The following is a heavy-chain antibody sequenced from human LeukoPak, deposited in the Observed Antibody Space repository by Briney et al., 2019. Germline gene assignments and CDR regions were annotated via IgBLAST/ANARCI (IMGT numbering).Heavy chain of an antibody. CDR3: ARVGKIDTYYYDSSGYFRSFDY. CDR1: GFTFSSYS. D-gene: IGHD3-22*01. J-gene: IGHJ4*02. CDR2: ISSSSSTI. V-gene: IGHV3-48*04. Sequence: GGSLRLSCAASGFTFSSYSMNWVRQAPGKGLEWVSYISSSSSTIYYADSVKGRFTISRDNAKNSLYLQMNSLRAEDTAVYYCARVGKIDTYYYDSSGYFRSFDYWGQGTLVTVSS.